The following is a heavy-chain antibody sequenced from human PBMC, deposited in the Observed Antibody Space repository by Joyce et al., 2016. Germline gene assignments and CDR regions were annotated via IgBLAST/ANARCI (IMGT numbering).Heavy chain of an antibody. CDR1: GFTFSDYY. CDR2: INTGSTYT. J-gene: IGHJ4*02. D-gene: IGHD6-19*01. CDR3: ARVIPQWLGYYFDY. V-gene: IGHV3-11*06. Sequence: QVQLVESGGGLAKPGGSLRLSCAASGFTFSDYYMLLIRQTPGKGLEWVSYINTGSTYTNYADSVSGRFTISRDNAKNSLFLQMNSLRAEDTAVYYCARVIPQWLGYYFDYWGQGILVTVSS.